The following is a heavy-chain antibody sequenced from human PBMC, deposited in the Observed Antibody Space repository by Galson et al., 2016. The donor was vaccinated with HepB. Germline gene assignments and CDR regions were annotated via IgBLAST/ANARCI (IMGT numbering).Heavy chain of an antibody. Sequence: SETLSLTCDIYGGSFSGYYWTWIRQPPGKGLEWIGEINHSGSTHYNPSLKSRVTLSVDTSMHQFSLRLTSVTAADTGVYYCARKGGRSPPIYWGQGTLVSVSS. J-gene: IGHJ4*02. CDR1: GGSFSGYY. CDR3: ARKGGRSPPIY. V-gene: IGHV4-34*01. CDR2: INHSGST.